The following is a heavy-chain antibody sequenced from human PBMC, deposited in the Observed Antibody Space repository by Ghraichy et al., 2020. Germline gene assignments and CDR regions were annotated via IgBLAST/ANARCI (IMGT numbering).Heavy chain of an antibody. Sequence: QTLSLTCTISSGSIRSSDYRWSWVRQPPRGGLEWIGHIHYAGNAAYNPSLKSRISISIDMPKNQFSLRLTSVTAADTAMYYCARLRMTTAVFDPWGRGVQVTVSS. D-gene: IGHD1-1*01. CDR3: ARLRMTTAVFDP. V-gene: IGHV4-30-4*01. J-gene: IGHJ5*01. CDR2: IHYAGNA. CDR1: SGSIRSSDYR.